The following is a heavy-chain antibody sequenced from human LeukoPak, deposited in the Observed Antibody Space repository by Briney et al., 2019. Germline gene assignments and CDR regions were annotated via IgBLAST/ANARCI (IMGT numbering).Heavy chain of an antibody. CDR2: INPNSGGT. J-gene: IGHJ4*02. CDR1: GYTFTGYY. D-gene: IGHD3-22*01. V-gene: IGHV1-2*06. CDR3: ARDWDYYDSSGYSY. Sequence: GASVKVSCKASGYTFTGYYMRWVRQAPGQGLEWMGRINPNSGGTNYAQKFQGRVTMTRDTSISTAYMELSRLRSDDTAVYYCARDWDYYDSSGYSYWGQGTLVTVSS.